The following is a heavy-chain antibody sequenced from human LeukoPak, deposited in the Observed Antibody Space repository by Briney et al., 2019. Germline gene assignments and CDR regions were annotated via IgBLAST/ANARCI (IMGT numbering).Heavy chain of an antibody. Sequence: TGGSLRLSCAASGFTFSSYWMHWVPQAPGKGLVWVSRIDTDGSSATYADSVKGRFTISRDNAKNTVYLQMNSLRVEDTGVYYCASALTTVTPHFHCWGQGTLVTVSS. CDR3: ASALTTVTPHFHC. CDR2: IDTDGSSA. V-gene: IGHV3-74*01. CDR1: GFTFSSYW. D-gene: IGHD4-17*01. J-gene: IGHJ4*02.